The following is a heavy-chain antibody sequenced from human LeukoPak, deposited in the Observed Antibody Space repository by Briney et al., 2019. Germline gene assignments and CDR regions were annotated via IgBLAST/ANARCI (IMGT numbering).Heavy chain of an antibody. J-gene: IGHJ1*01. CDR2: SSYDGSSN. V-gene: IGHV3-30*18. CDR3: VKGGIYCSSTSCYAGTAEYFQH. CDR1: GFTFSMYG. D-gene: IGHD2-2*01. Sequence: GGSLRLSCVASGFTFSMYGMHWVRQAPGKGLEWVAVSSYDGSSNYYADSVKGRFTISRDNSKNTLYLQMSSLRAEDTAVYYCVKGGIYCSSTSCYAGTAEYFQHWGQGTLVTVSS.